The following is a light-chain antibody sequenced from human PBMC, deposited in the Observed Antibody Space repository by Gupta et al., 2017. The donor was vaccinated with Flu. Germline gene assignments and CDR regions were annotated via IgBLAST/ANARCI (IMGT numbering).Light chain of an antibody. CDR3: QTWDTGIVL. J-gene: IGLJ3*02. V-gene: IGLV4-69*02. Sequence: QLLLTQLPSASASLGASVRLPCTLSRGHRDYAIAWHKQQPGRSPRFLMKIKSDGSHTKGDGIPDRFSGSSSGADRYLIISSLQSDDEADYYCQTWDTGIVLFGRGTKLNVV. CDR1: RGHRDYA. CDR2: IKSDGSH.